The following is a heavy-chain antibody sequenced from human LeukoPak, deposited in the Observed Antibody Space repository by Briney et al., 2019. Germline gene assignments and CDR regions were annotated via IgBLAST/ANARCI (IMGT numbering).Heavy chain of an antibody. Sequence: SETLSLTCAVYGGSFSGYYWSWIRQPPGKGLEWIGEINHSGSTNYNPSLKSRVTISVDTSKNQFSLKLSSVTAADTAVYYCARAYGYDYYGMDIWGQGTTVTVSS. CDR3: ARAYGYDYYGMDI. CDR2: INHSGST. CDR1: GGSFSGYY. J-gene: IGHJ6*02. D-gene: IGHD4-17*01. V-gene: IGHV4-34*01.